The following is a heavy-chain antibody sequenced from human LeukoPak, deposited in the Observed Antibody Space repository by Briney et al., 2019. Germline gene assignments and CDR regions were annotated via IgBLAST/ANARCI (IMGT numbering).Heavy chain of an antibody. V-gene: IGHV3-33*01. CDR2: IWYDGSNK. D-gene: IGHD6-13*01. CDR1: GFTFSSYG. J-gene: IGHJ4*02. CDR3: ASIAAADFDY. Sequence: LTGGSLRLSCAASGFTFSSYGMPWVRQAPGKGLEWVAVIWYDGSNKYYADSVKGRFTISRDNSKNTLYLQMNSLRAEDTAVYYCASIAAADFDYWGQGTLVTVSS.